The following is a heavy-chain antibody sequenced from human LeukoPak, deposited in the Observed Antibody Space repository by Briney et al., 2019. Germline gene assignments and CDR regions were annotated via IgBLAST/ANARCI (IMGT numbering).Heavy chain of an antibody. CDR1: GYTFTSYY. V-gene: IGHV1-46*01. CDR2: INPSGGST. Sequence: ASVKVSCKASGYTFTSYYMNWVRQAPGQGLEWMGIINPSGGSTIYAQKFQGRVTMTRDTSTSTVYMELSSLRSEDTAVYYCARGIGGSYYVGYYFDYWGQGTLVTVSS. CDR3: ARGIGGSYYVGYYFDY. D-gene: IGHD1-26*01. J-gene: IGHJ4*02.